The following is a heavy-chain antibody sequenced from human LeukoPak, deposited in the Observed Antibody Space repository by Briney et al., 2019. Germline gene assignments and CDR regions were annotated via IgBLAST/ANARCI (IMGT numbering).Heavy chain of an antibody. D-gene: IGHD2-2*01. J-gene: IGHJ6*02. CDR1: RFTFSSYW. V-gene: IGHV3-7*01. CDR2: IKQDGSEK. CDR3: ARALVVPAAISYYYYGMDV. Sequence: GGSLRLSCAASRFTFSSYWMSWVRQAPGKGLEWVANIKQDGSEKYYVDSVKGRFTISRDNAKNSLYLQMNSLRAEDTAVYYCARALVVPAAISYYYYGMDVWGQGTTVTVSS.